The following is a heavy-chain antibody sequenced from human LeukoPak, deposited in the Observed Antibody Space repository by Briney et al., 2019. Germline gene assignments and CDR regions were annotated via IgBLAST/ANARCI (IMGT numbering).Heavy chain of an antibody. J-gene: IGHJ4*02. V-gene: IGHV3-11*04. CDR2: INHSGSIM. Sequence: PGGSLRLSCAASGFTFTDYYMSWIRQAPGKGREWVSYINHSGSIMYHAESVQGRFTISRDNAKNSLYLEMNSLRAEDTAVYYCARYGAVADFWGQGTLVTVSS. D-gene: IGHD4/OR15-4a*01. CDR1: GFTFTDYY. CDR3: ARYGAVADF.